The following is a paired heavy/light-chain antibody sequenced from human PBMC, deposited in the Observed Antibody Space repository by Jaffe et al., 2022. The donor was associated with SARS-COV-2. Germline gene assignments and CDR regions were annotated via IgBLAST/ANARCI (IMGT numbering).Heavy chain of an antibody. D-gene: IGHD2-15*01. Sequence: QITLKESGPTLVKPTQTLTLTCTFSGFSLTTSTVGVGWIRQPPGKALEWLALIYGDGDKHYSPSLKSRLTVTKDTSENQVVLTMTNMAPVDTATYYCAQSIRVVLAGSNWFDPWGQGTLVTVSS. CDR2: IYGDGDK. J-gene: IGHJ5*02. V-gene: IGHV2-5*02. CDR1: GFSLTTSTVG. CDR3: AQSIRVVLAGSNWFDP.
Light chain of an antibody. CDR1: QSISGW. J-gene: IGKJ2*01. CDR3: QQYNS. CDR2: KAS. Sequence: DIQMTQSPSTLSVSVGDRVTITCRASQSISGWVAWYQQKPGKAPKLLIYKASTLKSGVPSRFSGSGSGTEFTLTISSLQPDDFATYYCQQYNSFGQGTKLEIK. V-gene: IGKV1-5*03.